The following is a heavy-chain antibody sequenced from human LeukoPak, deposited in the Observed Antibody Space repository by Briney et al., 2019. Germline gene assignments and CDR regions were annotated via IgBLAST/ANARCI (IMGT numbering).Heavy chain of an antibody. J-gene: IGHJ5*02. CDR2: IKQDGSEK. V-gene: IGHV3-7*01. D-gene: IGHD6-13*01. CDR1: GFTFSSYW. Sequence: PGGSLRLSCAASGFTFSSYWMSWVRQAPGKGLEWVANIKQDGSEKYYADSVKGRFTISRDNSKNTLYLQMNSLRAEDTALYYCARGDKQLVFNRRTGGIDPWGQGTLVTVSS. CDR3: ARGDKQLVFNRRTGGIDP.